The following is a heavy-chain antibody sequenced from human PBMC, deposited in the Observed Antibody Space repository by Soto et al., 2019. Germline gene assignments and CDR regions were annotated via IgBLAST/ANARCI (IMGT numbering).Heavy chain of an antibody. Sequence: SETLSLTCAVYGGSFSGYYLSWIRQPPGKGLEWIGEINHSGSTNYNPSLKSRVTISVDTSKNQFSLKLSSVTAADTAVYYCARGSSNLPDYWGQGTLVTVSS. V-gene: IGHV4-34*01. CDR1: GGSFSGYY. D-gene: IGHD4-4*01. CDR3: ARGSSNLPDY. J-gene: IGHJ4*02. CDR2: INHSGST.